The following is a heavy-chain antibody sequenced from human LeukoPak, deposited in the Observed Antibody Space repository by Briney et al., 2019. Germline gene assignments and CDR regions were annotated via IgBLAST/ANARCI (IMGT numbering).Heavy chain of an antibody. J-gene: IGHJ6*03. V-gene: IGHV4-59*01. D-gene: IGHD6-6*01. CDR3: ARDTRDIAARPRGYYYYYMDV. CDR1: GGSISRYY. Sequence: SETLSLTCTVSGGSISRYYWSWIPQPPGKGLEWIGYIYYSGSTNYTPSLKSRVTISVDTSKNQFSLKLSSLTAADTAVYYWARDTRDIAARPRGYYYYYMDVWGKGTTVTVSS. CDR2: IYYSGST.